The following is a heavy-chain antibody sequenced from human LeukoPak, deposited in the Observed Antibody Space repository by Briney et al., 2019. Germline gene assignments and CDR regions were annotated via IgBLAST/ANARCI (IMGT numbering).Heavy chain of an antibody. J-gene: IGHJ5*02. CDR1: GYTFTSYG. CDR3: ARNHRGAVLRYFDWGNNWFYP. V-gene: IGHV1-18*01. D-gene: IGHD3-9*01. CDR2: ISAYNGNT. Sequence: ASVKVSCKASGYTFTSYGISWVRQAPGQGLEWMGWISAYNGNTNYAQKLQGRVTMTTDTSTSTAYMELRSLRSDDTAVYYCARNHRGAVLRYFDWGNNWFYPWGQGTLVTVSS.